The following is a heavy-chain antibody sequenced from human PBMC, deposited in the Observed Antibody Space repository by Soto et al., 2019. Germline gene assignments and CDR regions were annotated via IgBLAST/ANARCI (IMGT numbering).Heavy chain of an antibody. V-gene: IGHV1-69*13. D-gene: IGHD3-22*01. CDR1: GGTFSSYA. Sequence: ASVKVSCKASGGTFSSYAISWVRQAPGQGLEWMGGIIPIFGTANYAQKFQGRVTITADESTSTAYMELSSLRSEDTAVYYCARGQYYYDSSGSRRDYYYGMDVWGQGTTVTVSS. J-gene: IGHJ6*02. CDR2: IIPIFGTA. CDR3: ARGQYYYDSSGSRRDYYYGMDV.